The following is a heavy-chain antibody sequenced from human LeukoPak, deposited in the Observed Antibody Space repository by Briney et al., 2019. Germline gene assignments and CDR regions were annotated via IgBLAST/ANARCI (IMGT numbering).Heavy chain of an antibody. CDR3: ASQEAADYDFWSGPDLNWFDP. J-gene: IGHJ5*02. CDR1: GGSFSGYY. CDR2: INHSGST. D-gene: IGHD3-3*01. V-gene: IGHV4-34*01. Sequence: KPSETLSLTCAVYGGSFSGYYWSWIRQPPGKGLEWIGEINHSGSTNYNPSLKSRVPISVDTSKNQFSLKLSSVTAADTAVYYCASQEAADYDFWSGPDLNWFDPWGQGTLVTVSS.